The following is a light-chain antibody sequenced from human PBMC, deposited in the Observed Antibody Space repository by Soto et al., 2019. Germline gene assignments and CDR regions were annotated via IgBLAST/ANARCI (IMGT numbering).Light chain of an antibody. CDR1: QDISNY. CDR3: KQSDNLLLT. CDR2: DEY. V-gene: IGKV1-33*01. Sequence: DIQMSQSSSALLASVGDGVSISCQASQDISNYLNWYQQKPGKAPKLMIYDEYNLETGVTSRFSGSGSGTDFTFTISSLQPEDIATYYCKQSDNLLLTLGGGTKVDIK. J-gene: IGKJ4*01.